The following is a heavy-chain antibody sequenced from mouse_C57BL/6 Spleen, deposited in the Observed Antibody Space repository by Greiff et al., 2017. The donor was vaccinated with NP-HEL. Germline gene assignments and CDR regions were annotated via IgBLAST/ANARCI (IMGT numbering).Heavy chain of an antibody. CDR2: IYPGDGDT. Sequence: QVQLQQSGPELVKPGASVKISCKASGYAFSSSWMNWVKQRPGKGLEWIGRIYPGDGDTNYNGKFKGKATLTADKSSSTAYMQLSSRTSEDSAVYFCARGDSSGTFDYWGQGTTLTVSS. CDR3: ARGDSSGTFDY. CDR1: GYAFSSSW. V-gene: IGHV1-82*01. J-gene: IGHJ2*01. D-gene: IGHD3-2*02.